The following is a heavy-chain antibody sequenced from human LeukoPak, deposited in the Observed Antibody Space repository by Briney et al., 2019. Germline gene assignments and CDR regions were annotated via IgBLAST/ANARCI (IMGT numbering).Heavy chain of an antibody. CDR3: ARGYYYDSSGYYFPLYYFDY. CDR1: GGSISSSSYY. V-gene: IGHV4-61*05. Sequence: SETLSLTCTVSGGSISSSSYYWGWIRQPPGKGLEWIGYIYYSGSTNYNPSLKSRVTISVDTSKNQFSLKLSSVTAADTAVYYCARGYYYDSSGYYFPLYYFDYWGQGTLVTVSS. CDR2: IYYSGST. D-gene: IGHD3-22*01. J-gene: IGHJ4*02.